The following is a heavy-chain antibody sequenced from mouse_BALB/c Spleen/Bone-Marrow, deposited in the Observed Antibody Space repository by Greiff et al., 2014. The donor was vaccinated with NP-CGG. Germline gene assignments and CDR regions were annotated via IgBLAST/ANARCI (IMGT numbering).Heavy chain of an antibody. V-gene: IGHV5-6-3*01. CDR1: GFTFSGYG. CDR3: ARDYYGSSDY. CDR2: INSNGGST. D-gene: IGHD1-1*01. J-gene: IGHJ2*01. Sequence: EVMLVESGGGLVQPGGSLKLSCAASGFTFSGYGMSWVRQTPDKRLELVATINSNGGSTYYPDSVKGRFTISRDNAKNTLYLQMSSLKSEDTAMYYCARDYYGSSDYWGQGTTLTVSS.